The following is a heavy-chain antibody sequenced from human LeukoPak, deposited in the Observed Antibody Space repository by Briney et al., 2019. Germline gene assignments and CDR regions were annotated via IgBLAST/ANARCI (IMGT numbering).Heavy chain of an antibody. V-gene: IGHV3-7*01. CDR1: GITFNWSW. CDR2: MDPSGSQK. Sequence: GGSLRLSCAASGITFNWSWMNWVRQAPGKGLEWVANMDPSGSQKRYVDSVKGRFTISKDNPGTSLYLDMYSLGAEDTAIYYCAIWTSGNYWGQGTLVTVSS. CDR3: AIWTSGNY. D-gene: IGHD1-1*01. J-gene: IGHJ4*02.